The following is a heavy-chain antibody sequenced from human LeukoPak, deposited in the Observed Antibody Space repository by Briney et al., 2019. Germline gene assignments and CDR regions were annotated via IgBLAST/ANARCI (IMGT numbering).Heavy chain of an antibody. V-gene: IGHV4-34*01. CDR1: GGSFSGYY. CDR2: INHSGST. J-gene: IGHJ6*03. D-gene: IGHD3-10*01. Sequence: SETLSLTCAVYGGSFSGYYWSWIRQPPGKGLEWIGEINHSGSTKYNPSLKNQVTIPVDTSKNQFSLKLSSVTAADTAVYYCARRLGRKFGERFYYYHYLDVWGKGTTVTISS. CDR3: ARRLGRKFGERFYYYHYLDV.